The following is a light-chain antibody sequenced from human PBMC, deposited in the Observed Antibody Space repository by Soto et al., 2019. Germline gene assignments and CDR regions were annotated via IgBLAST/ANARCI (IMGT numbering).Light chain of an antibody. V-gene: IGLV1-44*01. CDR1: SSNIGSNS. Sequence: QSALTHPHSASGTPGQRVTISCSGSSSNIGSNSVHWFQQLPGTAPKPLIYSSNQRPSGVPERFSGSKSGTSASLAISGLQSEDEADYYCAAWDDSLNGHIFGTGTKVTVL. J-gene: IGLJ1*01. CDR3: AAWDDSLNGHI. CDR2: SSN.